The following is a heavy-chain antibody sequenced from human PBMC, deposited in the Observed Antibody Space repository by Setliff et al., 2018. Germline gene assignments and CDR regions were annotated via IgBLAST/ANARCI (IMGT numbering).Heavy chain of an antibody. CDR2: IYHSGST. V-gene: IGHV4-4*02. Sequence: PSETLSLTCAVSGGSISSSVWWSWVRQPPGKGLEGIGEIYHSGSTNYNPSLKSRVTILVDKSKNQFSLKLSSVTAADTAVYYCAREGLTIFGGVIRRNYFDYWGQGTLVTVSS. D-gene: IGHD3-3*01. CDR1: GGSISSSVW. J-gene: IGHJ4*02. CDR3: AREGLTIFGGVIRRNYFDY.